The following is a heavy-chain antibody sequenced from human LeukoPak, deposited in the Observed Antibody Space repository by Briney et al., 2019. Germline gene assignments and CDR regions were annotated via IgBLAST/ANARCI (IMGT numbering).Heavy chain of an antibody. CDR2: ISSSSSTI. J-gene: IGHJ4*02. V-gene: IGHV3-48*01. CDR3: ARDTGITIFGVVGPEGY. Sequence: GGSLRLSCAASGFTFSSYSMNWVRQAPGKGLEWVSYISSSSSTIYYADSVKGRFTISRDNAKNSLYLQMNSLRAEDTAAYYCARDTGITIFGVVGPEGYWGQGTLVTVSS. D-gene: IGHD3-3*01. CDR1: GFTFSSYS.